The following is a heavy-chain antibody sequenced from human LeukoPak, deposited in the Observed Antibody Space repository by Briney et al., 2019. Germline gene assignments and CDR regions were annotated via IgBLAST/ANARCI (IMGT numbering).Heavy chain of an antibody. CDR3: ARDYTSIAVAGTSAGFGPYWFDP. CDR1: GGTFSSYA. Sequence: SVKVSCKASGGTFSSYAISWVRQAPGQGLEWMGGIIPIFGTANYAQKFQGRVTITADESTSTAYMELSSLRSEDTAVYYCARDYTSIAVAGTSAGFGPYWFDPWGQGTLVTVSS. V-gene: IGHV1-69*13. CDR2: IIPIFGTA. J-gene: IGHJ5*02. D-gene: IGHD6-19*01.